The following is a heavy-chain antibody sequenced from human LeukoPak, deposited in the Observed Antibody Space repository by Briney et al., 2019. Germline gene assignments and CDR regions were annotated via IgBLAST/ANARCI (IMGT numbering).Heavy chain of an antibody. Sequence: GSSVKVSCKASGGTFSSYAISWVRQAPGQGLEWMGRIIPIFGTANYAQKFQGRVTITTDEFTSTAYMELSSLRSEDTAVYYCARKGYYFSAFDIWGQGTMVTVSS. CDR2: IIPIFGTA. D-gene: IGHD3-10*01. V-gene: IGHV1-69*05. J-gene: IGHJ3*02. CDR1: GGTFSSYA. CDR3: ARKGYYFSAFDI.